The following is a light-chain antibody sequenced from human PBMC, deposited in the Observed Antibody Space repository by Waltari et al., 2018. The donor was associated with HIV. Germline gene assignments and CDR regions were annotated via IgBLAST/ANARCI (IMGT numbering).Light chain of an antibody. Sequence: LTQPPSVSGAPGQRVAISCTGSSSNLGAGYHVPWYQQHPGAAPKLLIFSNTNRPSGVPDRFSGSKSGTSASLAITGVQAEDEAVYYCQSYDSGLSEGVFGGGTKLAVL. CDR3: QSYDSGLSEGV. J-gene: IGLJ2*01. CDR1: SSNLGAGYH. CDR2: SNT. V-gene: IGLV1-40*01.